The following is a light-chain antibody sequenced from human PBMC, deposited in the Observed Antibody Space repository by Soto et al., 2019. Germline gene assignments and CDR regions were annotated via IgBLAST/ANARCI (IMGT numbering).Light chain of an antibody. CDR2: KAS. J-gene: IGKJ1*01. CDR3: QHYNSYSEA. V-gene: IGKV1-5*03. CDR1: QSISSW. Sequence: DIQMTQSPSTLSASVGDRVTITWRASQSISSWLAWYQQKPGKAPKLLIHKASTLKSGVPSRFSGSGSGTEFTLTISSLQPDDFATYYCQHYNSYSEAVGQGTKVDIK.